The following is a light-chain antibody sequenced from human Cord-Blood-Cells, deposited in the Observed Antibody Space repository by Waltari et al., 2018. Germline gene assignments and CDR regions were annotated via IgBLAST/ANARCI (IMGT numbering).Light chain of an antibody. J-gene: IGKJ2*01. CDR2: DAS. CDR3: QQRSNWPPMYT. V-gene: IGKV3-11*01. Sequence: EIVLTQSPATLSLSPGERATLSCRASQSVSSYLAWYQQTPGQAPRLLIYDASNRATGIPARFSGSGSGTDFTLTISSLGPEDFAVYYCQQRSNWPPMYTFGQGTKLEIK. CDR1: QSVSSY.